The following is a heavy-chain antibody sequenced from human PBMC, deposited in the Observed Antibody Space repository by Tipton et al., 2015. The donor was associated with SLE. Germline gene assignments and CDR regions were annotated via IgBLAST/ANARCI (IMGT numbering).Heavy chain of an antibody. J-gene: IGHJ2*01. V-gene: IGHV3-23*03. Sequence: GSLRLSCAASGFTFSSYAMSWVRQAPGKGLEWVSVIYSGGSSTYYADSVKGRFTISRDNSKNTLYLQMNSLRAEDTAVYYCAKAQYWDRWYFDLWGRGTLVTVSS. CDR2: IYSGGSST. D-gene: IGHD1-26*01. CDR1: GFTFSSYA. CDR3: AKAQYWDRWYFDL.